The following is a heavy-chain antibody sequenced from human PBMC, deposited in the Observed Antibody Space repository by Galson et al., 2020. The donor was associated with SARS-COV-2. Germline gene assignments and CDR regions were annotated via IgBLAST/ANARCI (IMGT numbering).Heavy chain of an antibody. D-gene: IGHD7-27*01. V-gene: IGHV3-30*04. J-gene: IGHJ4*02. CDR1: GFSFTLHP. CDR3: ARGDMGNDYFDY. CDR2: SSYDGTQE. Sequence: GESLKISCAASGFSFTLHPMHWVRQAPGKGLEWVAVSSYDGTQEFYAESVKGRFTISRDNSKSTLHLQMNGLRVDDTAVYYCARGDMGNDYFDYWGQGTLVTVSS.